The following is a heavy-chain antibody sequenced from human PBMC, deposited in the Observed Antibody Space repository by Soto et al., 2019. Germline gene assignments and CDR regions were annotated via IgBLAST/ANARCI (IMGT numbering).Heavy chain of an antibody. V-gene: IGHV1-69*02. CDR1: GVTFSSYT. CDR3: AKSGSPNDAFDI. CDR2: IIPILGIA. J-gene: IGHJ3*02. Sequence: ASVKVSCKASGVTFSSYTISWVRQAPGQGLEWMGRIIPILGIANYAQKFQGRVTITADKSTSTDYMELSSLRSEDTAVYYCAKSGSPNDAFDIWGQGTMVTVSS. D-gene: IGHD5-12*01.